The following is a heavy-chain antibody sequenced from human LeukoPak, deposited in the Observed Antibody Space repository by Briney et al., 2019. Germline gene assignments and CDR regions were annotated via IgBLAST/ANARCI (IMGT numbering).Heavy chain of an antibody. CDR3: ASGILRLGEL. Sequence: ASVKVSCKASRYTFTGYYMHWVRQAPGQGVEWVGRINPNSGGTNYAQKFQGRVTMTRDTHISTAYMELSRLRSDDPAVYYCASGILRLGELWGQGTLVTVSS. CDR2: INPNSGGT. CDR1: RYTFTGYY. V-gene: IGHV1-2*06. D-gene: IGHD3-16*01. J-gene: IGHJ4*02.